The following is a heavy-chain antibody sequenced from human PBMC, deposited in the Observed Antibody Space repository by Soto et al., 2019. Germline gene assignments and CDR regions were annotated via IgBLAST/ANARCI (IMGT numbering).Heavy chain of an antibody. V-gene: IGHV4-59*08. CDR1: FGAITSDY. Sequence: QVQLQESGPGLVKPSETLSLTCTVSFGAITSDYWSWIRQTPGRGLECIGYIYYGGSTNYTPSLESRVPMSVDTTRNQFSLKLNSVTAADTAVYFCARLVPASIPRHYMDVWGKGTTVTVSS. D-gene: IGHD2-2*01. CDR3: ARLVPASIPRHYMDV. J-gene: IGHJ6*03. CDR2: IYYGGST.